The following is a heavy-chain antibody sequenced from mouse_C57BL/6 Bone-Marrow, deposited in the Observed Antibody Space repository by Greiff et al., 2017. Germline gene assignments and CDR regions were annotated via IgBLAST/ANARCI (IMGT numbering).Heavy chain of an antibody. Sequence: VKLIEPGAELVKPGASVKLSFKASGYTFTEYTIHWVKQRSGQGLEWIGWVYPGSGSIKYNEKFKDKATLTADKSSSTVYMELSRLTSEDSAVYFCARHAYYYGSAWFAYWGQGTLVTVSA. CDR3: ARHAYYYGSAWFAY. V-gene: IGHV1-62-2*01. J-gene: IGHJ3*01. CDR2: VYPGSGSI. CDR1: GYTFTEYT. D-gene: IGHD1-1*01.